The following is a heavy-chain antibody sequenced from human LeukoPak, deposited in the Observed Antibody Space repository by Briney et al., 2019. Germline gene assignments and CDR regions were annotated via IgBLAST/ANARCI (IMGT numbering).Heavy chain of an antibody. D-gene: IGHD1-1*01. Sequence: SETLSLTCTVSGGSISSYYWSWIRQPPGKGLEWIGYIYYSGSTNYNPSLKSRVTISVDTSKNQFSLKLSSVTAADMAVYYCARDQGTGIPDAFDIWGQGTMVTVSS. J-gene: IGHJ3*02. CDR1: GGSISSYY. V-gene: IGHV4-59*01. CDR3: ARDQGTGIPDAFDI. CDR2: IYYSGST.